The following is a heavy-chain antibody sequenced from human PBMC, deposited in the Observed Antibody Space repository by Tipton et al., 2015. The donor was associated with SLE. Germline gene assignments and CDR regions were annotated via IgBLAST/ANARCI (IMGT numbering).Heavy chain of an antibody. Sequence: TLSLTCTVSGYSISSGYYWGWIRQPPGKGLEWIGSIYHSGSTYYNPSLKSRVTISVDTSKNQFSLKLSSVTAADTAVYYCARRTYNWNFPFDYWGQGTLVTVSS. J-gene: IGHJ4*02. V-gene: IGHV4-38-2*02. CDR1: GYSISSGYY. CDR2: IYHSGST. D-gene: IGHD1-7*01. CDR3: ARRTYNWNFPFDY.